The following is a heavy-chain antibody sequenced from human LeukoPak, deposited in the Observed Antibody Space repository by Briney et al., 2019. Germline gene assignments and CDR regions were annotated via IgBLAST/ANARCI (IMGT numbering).Heavy chain of an antibody. CDR3: AKDYYDSSGPFDY. D-gene: IGHD3-22*01. CDR2: IRYDGSNK. Sequence: PGGSLRLSCAASGFTFSSYGMHWVRQAPGKGLEWVAFIRYDGSNKYYADSVKGRFTISRDNSKNTLYLQMNSLRAEDTAVYYCAKDYYDSSGPFDYWGQGTLVTVSS. V-gene: IGHV3-30*02. J-gene: IGHJ4*02. CDR1: GFTFSSYG.